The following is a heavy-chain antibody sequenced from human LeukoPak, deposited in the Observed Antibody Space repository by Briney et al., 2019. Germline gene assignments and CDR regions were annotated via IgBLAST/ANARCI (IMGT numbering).Heavy chain of an antibody. J-gene: IGHJ4*02. V-gene: IGHV1-18*01. CDR1: GGTFSSYA. CDR2: ISAYNGNT. CDR3: ARVYSGYDWAEY. D-gene: IGHD5-12*01. Sequence: ASVKVSCKASGGTFSSYAISWVRQAPGQGLEWMGWISAYNGNTNYAQKLQGRVTMTTDTSTSTAYMELRSLRSDDTAVYYCARVYSGYDWAEYWGQGTLVTVSS.